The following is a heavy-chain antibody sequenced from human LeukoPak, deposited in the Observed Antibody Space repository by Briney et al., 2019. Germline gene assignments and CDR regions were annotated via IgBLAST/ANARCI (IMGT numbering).Heavy chain of an antibody. Sequence: PSETLSLTCTVSGGSTSSYSWNWIRQSAGKGLEWIGRIYSTGGTDYNPSLKSRVTMSVDTSKNQFSLKLSSVTAADTAVYFCARGALPSAFDIWGQGTMVTVSS. CDR3: ARGALPSAFDI. J-gene: IGHJ3*02. CDR2: IYSTGGT. V-gene: IGHV4-4*07. CDR1: GGSTSSYS.